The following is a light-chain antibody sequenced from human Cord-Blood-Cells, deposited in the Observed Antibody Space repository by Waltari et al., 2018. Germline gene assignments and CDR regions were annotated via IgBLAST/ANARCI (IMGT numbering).Light chain of an antibody. J-gene: IGKJ2*01. CDR3: QQRSNWPPET. Sequence: EIVFTQSPATLSLSPGERATLSCRASQSVSSYLAWYQQKPGQAPRLLTYDASNRATGIPARFSGSGSGTDFTLTISSLEPEDFAVYYCQQRSNWPPETFGQGTKLEIK. CDR2: DAS. V-gene: IGKV3-11*01. CDR1: QSVSSY.